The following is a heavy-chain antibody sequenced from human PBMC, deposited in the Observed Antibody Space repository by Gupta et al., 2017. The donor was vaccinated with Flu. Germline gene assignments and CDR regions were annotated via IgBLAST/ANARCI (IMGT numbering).Heavy chain of an antibody. D-gene: IGHD2-8*02. CDR2: INQDSSSQ. V-gene: IGHV3-33*06. J-gene: IGHJ4*02. CDR3: AKDLSKTWSFDY. Sequence: QVQLVESGGGVVQPGSSLRLSCGAPGFTFGSNGMHWVRQHPGKGLEWVANINQDSSSQLDGFSVKGRFTISRDNSKNTLDLEMTMLRAEDTAVYDCAKDLSKTWSFDYWGQGTRVTVS. CDR1: GFTFGSNG.